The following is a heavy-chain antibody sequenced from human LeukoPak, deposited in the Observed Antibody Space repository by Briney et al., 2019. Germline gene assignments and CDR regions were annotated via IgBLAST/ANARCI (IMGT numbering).Heavy chain of an antibody. CDR2: MNPNSGNT. D-gene: IGHD2-15*01. Sequence: ASVKVPCKASGYTFTSYDINWVRQATGQGLEWMGWMNPNSGNTGYAQKFQGRVTMTRNTSISTAYMELSSPRSEDTAVYYCARAPPGSGGSSNWFDPWGQGTLVTVSS. CDR1: GYTFTSYD. CDR3: ARAPPGSGGSSNWFDP. J-gene: IGHJ5*02. V-gene: IGHV1-8*01.